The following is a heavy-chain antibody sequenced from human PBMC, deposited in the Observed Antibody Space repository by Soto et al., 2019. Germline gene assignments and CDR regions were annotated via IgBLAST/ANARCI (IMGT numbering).Heavy chain of an antibody. V-gene: IGHV1-18*01. CDR3: ARDHKNWFDP. CDR2: ISAYNGNT. Sequence: SVKGSCKVSGYTFTSYGISWMRQAPGQGLEWMGWISAYNGNTNYAQKLQGRVTMTTDTSTSTAYMELRSLRSDDTAVYYCARDHKNWFDPWGPGTLLTVSS. CDR1: GYTFTSYG. J-gene: IGHJ5*02.